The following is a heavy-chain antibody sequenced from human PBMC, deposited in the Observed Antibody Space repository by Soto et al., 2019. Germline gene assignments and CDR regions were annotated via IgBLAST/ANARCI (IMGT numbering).Heavy chain of an antibody. Sequence: GGSLRLSCAASGFTFSTYEMNWVRQAPGKGLEWVSYIIGSGTTTYYADSVKGRFTISRDNAKDSLYLQMNNLRAEDTAVYYCARDFAMRGWFDPWGQGALVTVSS. D-gene: IGHD2-2*01. J-gene: IGHJ5*02. V-gene: IGHV3-48*03. CDR2: IIGSGTTT. CDR3: ARDFAMRGWFDP. CDR1: GFTFSTYE.